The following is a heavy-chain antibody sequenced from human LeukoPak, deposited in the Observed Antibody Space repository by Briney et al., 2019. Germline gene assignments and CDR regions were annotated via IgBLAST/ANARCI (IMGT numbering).Heavy chain of an antibody. D-gene: IGHD3-22*01. CDR3: AIMHGYYDGSGFWVQ. Sequence: PGGSLRLFCAASGLTFSSYAMSWVRQAPGKGLEWVSFISPSGDRTSNADSVEGRFTISRDNTRNTLYLQMNSLRDEDTGVYYCAIMHGYYDGSGFWVQWGQGTLVTVSS. CDR1: GLTFSSYA. CDR2: ISPSGDRT. J-gene: IGHJ4*02. V-gene: IGHV3-23*01.